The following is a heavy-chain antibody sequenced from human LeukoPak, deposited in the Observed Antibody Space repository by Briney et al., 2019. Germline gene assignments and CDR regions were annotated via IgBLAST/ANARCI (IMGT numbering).Heavy chain of an antibody. CDR3: ARERGEDYYDFWSGYYGALDY. Sequence: GSLRLSCAASGFTFSSYSMNWVRQAPGKGLEWVSYISSSSSTIYYADSVKGRFTISRDNAKNSLYLRMNSLRAEDTAVYYCARERGEDYYDFWSGYYGALDYWGQGTLVTVSS. J-gene: IGHJ4*02. V-gene: IGHV3-48*01. D-gene: IGHD3-3*01. CDR1: GFTFSSYS. CDR2: ISSSSSTI.